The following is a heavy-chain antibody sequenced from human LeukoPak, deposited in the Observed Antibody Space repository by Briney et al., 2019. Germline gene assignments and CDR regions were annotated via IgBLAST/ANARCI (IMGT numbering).Heavy chain of an antibody. Sequence: SQTLSLTCTVSGGSISSGGYYWSWIRQPPGKGLEWIGYIYHSGSTYYNPSLKSRVTISVDRSKNQFSLKLSSVTAADTAVYYRASYSSSWYFSGGNWFDPWGQGTLVTVSS. CDR1: GGSISSGGYY. J-gene: IGHJ5*02. D-gene: IGHD6-13*01. CDR3: ASYSSSWYFSGGNWFDP. V-gene: IGHV4-30-2*01. CDR2: IYHSGST.